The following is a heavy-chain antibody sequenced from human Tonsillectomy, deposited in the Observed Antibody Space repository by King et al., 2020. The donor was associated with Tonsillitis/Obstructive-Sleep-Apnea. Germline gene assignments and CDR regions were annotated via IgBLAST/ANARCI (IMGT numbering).Heavy chain of an antibody. CDR1: GFTFSDYY. D-gene: IGHD5-18*01. CDR3: ARGRGYSYGDWFDP. CDR2: ISSSSSYT. V-gene: IGHV3-11*05. J-gene: IGHJ5*02. Sequence: VQLVESGGGLVKPGGSLRLSCAASGFTFSDYYMSWIRQAPGKWLEWVSYISSSSSYTNYADSVKGRFTISRDNAKNSLYLQMNSLRAEDTAVYYCARGRGYSYGDWFDPWGQGTLVTVSS.